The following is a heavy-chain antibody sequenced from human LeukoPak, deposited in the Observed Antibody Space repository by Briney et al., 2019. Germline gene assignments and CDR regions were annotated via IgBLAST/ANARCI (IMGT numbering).Heavy chain of an antibody. V-gene: IGHV3-23*01. J-gene: IGHJ4*02. D-gene: IGHD3-9*01. CDR2: ISGSGGST. CDR1: GFTFSSYA. Sequence: GGSLRLSCAASGFTFSSYAMSWVRQAPGKGREWVSAISGSGGSTYYADSVKGRFTISRDNSKNSLYLKMNSLRAEDTDVYYCAKSFYDILTGYFPFDYWGQGTLVTVSS. CDR3: AKSFYDILTGYFPFDY.